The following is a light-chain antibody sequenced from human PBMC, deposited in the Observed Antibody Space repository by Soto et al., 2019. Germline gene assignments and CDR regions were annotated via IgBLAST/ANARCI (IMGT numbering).Light chain of an antibody. V-gene: IGKV3-15*01. CDR1: QSINRH. Sequence: EIVLTQSPATLSLSPGERATLSCRASQSINRHLAWYQHKPGQTPRLLIYDTSTRATGVPTRFSGSRSGAEFTLTINSLQSEDFAVYYCQPYNNWPLTFGGGTKVDIK. CDR2: DTS. J-gene: IGKJ4*01. CDR3: QPYNNWPLT.